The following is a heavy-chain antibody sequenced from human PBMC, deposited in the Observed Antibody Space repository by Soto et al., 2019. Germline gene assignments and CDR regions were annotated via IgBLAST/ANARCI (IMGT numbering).Heavy chain of an antibody. Sequence: QVQLQESGPGLVKPSGTLSLTCAVSGGSISSSNWWSWVRQPPGKGLEWIGEIYHSGSTNYNPSLKRRGTISVDKSKNQSSLQLSSVTAADTALYYCARDPPLPAAMVDWGQGTLVTVSS. CDR1: GGSISSSNW. J-gene: IGHJ4*02. D-gene: IGHD2-2*01. V-gene: IGHV4-4*02. CDR3: ARDPPLPAAMVD. CDR2: IYHSGST.